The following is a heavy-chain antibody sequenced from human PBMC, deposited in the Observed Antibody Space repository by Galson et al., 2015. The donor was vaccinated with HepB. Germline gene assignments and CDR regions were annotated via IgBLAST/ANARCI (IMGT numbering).Heavy chain of an antibody. D-gene: IGHD3-10*01. CDR3: ALAAVRGASLGY. J-gene: IGHJ4*02. CDR1: GYTFTSYY. V-gene: IGHV1-46*01. Sequence: SVKVSCKASGYTFTSYYMYWVRQAPGQGLEWMGITNPSGGSTSYAQKFQGRVTMTRETSTSTVYMELSSLRSEDTAVYYCALAAVRGASLGYWGQGTLVTVSS. CDR2: TNPSGGST.